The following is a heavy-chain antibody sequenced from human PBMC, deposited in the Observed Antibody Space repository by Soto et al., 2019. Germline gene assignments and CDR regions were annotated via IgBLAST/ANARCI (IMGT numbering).Heavy chain of an antibody. V-gene: IGHV3-30*18. CDR2: ISYDGSNK. Sequence: GGSLRLSCAASGFTFSSYGMHWVRQAPGKGLEWVAVISYDGSNKYYADSVKGRFTISRDNSKNTLYLQMNSLRAEDTAVYYCAKDGRGYCSSTSCYWNYFDYWGQGTLVTVSS. J-gene: IGHJ4*02. CDR3: AKDGRGYCSSTSCYWNYFDY. CDR1: GFTFSSYG. D-gene: IGHD2-2*01.